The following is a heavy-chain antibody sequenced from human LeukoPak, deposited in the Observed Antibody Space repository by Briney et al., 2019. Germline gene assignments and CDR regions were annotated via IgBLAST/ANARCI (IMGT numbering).Heavy chain of an antibody. CDR1: GFTFSSYS. V-gene: IGHV3-21*01. J-gene: IGHJ4*02. CDR2: ISSSSYI. CDR3: ARDHLVATLDY. D-gene: IGHD2-8*02. Sequence: GGSLRLSCAASGFTFSSYSMNWVRQAPGKGLEWVSSISSSSYIYYADSVKGRFTISRDNAKNSLYLQMNSLRAEDTAVYYCARDHLVATLDYWGQGTLVTVSS.